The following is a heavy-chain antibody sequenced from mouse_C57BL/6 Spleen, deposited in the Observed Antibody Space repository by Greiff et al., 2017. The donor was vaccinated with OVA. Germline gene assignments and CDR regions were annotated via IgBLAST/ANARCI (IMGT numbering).Heavy chain of an antibody. Sequence: VQLQQPGAELVRPGSSVKLSCKASGYTFTSYWMHWVKQRPIQGLEWIGNIDPSDSETHYNQKFKDKATLTVDKSSSTAYMQLSSLTSEDSAVYYCARNDGSSPFYWYFDVWGTGTTVTVSS. J-gene: IGHJ1*03. D-gene: IGHD1-1*01. CDR1: GYTFTSYW. CDR2: IDPSDSET. CDR3: ARNDGSSPFYWYFDV. V-gene: IGHV1-52*01.